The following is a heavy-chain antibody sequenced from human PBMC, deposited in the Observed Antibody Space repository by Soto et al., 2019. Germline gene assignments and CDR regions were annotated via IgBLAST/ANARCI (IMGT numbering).Heavy chain of an antibody. V-gene: IGHV3-21*01. CDR1: GFTFGSYS. D-gene: IGHD1-1*01. Sequence: GGPLRLSCAAPGFTFGSYSMNWVPQSPGKGLEWVSCISSSSSYIYYADSLKGRFTISRDNAKNSPYLQMNSLRAEDTAVYYSARYNLGRKMATVDFDFWGQGTLVTVSS. J-gene: IGHJ4*02. CDR2: ISSSSSYI. CDR3: ARYNLGRKMATVDFDF.